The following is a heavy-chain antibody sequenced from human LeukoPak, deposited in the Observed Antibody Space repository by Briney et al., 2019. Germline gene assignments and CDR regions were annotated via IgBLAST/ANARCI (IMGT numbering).Heavy chain of an antibody. CDR1: GGSFSGYY. CDR3: ARELEFELPYPSPHYHHYYYLDV. Sequence: PSETLSLTCAVYGGSFSGYYWSWIRQPPGKGLEWIGEINHSGSTNYNPSLKSRVTISVDTSKNQCSLKLSSVTAADTAVYYCARELEFELPYPSPHYHHYYYLDVWGKGTPVIVSS. D-gene: IGHD2-2*02. V-gene: IGHV4-34*01. J-gene: IGHJ6*03. CDR2: INHSGST.